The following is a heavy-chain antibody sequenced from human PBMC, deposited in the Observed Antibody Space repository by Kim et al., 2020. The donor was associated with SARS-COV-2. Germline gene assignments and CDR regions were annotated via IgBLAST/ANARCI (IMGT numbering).Heavy chain of an antibody. CDR1: GYTFTSYY. CDR2: INPSGGST. Sequence: ASVKVSCKASGYTFTSYYMHWVRQAPGQGLEWMGIINPSGGSTSYAQKFQGRVTMTRDTSTSTVYMELSSLRSEDTAVYYCARGALGYCSGGSCYSDYYYGMDVWGQGTTVTVSS. V-gene: IGHV1-46*01. D-gene: IGHD2-15*01. CDR3: ARGALGYCSGGSCYSDYYYGMDV. J-gene: IGHJ6*02.